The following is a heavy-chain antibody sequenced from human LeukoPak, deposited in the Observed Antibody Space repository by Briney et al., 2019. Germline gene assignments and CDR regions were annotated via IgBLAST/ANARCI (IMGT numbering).Heavy chain of an antibody. CDR1: GFTCSSYG. V-gene: IGHV3-30*02. CDR3: AKDEVGITIFGVAQSAGSDAFDI. CDR2: IRYDGSNK. D-gene: IGHD3-3*01. J-gene: IGHJ3*02. Sequence: GGSLRLSCAASGFTCSSYGMHWVRQAPGKGLEWVAFIRYDGSNKYYADSVKGRFTISRDNSKNTLYLQMNSLRAEDTAVYYCAKDEVGITIFGVAQSAGSDAFDIWGQGTMVTVSS.